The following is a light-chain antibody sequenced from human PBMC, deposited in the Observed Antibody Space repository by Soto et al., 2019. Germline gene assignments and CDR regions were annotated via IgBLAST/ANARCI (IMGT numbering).Light chain of an antibody. Sequence: EILMTQSPPTLSVSPGERATLSCRASQSVTSSYLVWYQQKPGQAPRLLIYGASNRATGIPDRFSGSGSGTDFTLTISRLEPEDFAVYYCQQYGSSPPLTFGGGTKVEIK. J-gene: IGKJ4*01. CDR2: GAS. CDR1: QSVTSSY. V-gene: IGKV3-20*01. CDR3: QQYGSSPPLT.